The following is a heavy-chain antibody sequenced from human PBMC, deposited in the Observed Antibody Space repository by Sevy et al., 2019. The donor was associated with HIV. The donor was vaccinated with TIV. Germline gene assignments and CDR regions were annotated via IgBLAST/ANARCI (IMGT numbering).Heavy chain of an antibody. CDR2: IYSGGST. CDR3: ARDRGAVAATDAFDI. V-gene: IGHV3-53*01. D-gene: IGHD6-19*01. Sequence: GGSPRLSCAASGFTFTEFVMSWVRQAPGKGLEWVSVIYSGGSTYYADSVKGRFTISRDNSKNTLYLQMNSLRAEDTAVYYCARDRGAVAATDAFDIWGQGTMVTVSS. J-gene: IGHJ3*02. CDR1: GFTFTEFV.